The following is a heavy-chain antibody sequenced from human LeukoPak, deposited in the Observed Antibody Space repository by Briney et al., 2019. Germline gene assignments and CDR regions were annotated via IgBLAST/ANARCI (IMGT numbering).Heavy chain of an antibody. J-gene: IGHJ2*01. D-gene: IGHD3-3*01. Sequence: PGGSLRLSCTASGFSFSGHWMHWARQLPGKGLVWVSRISPTGSTTSYADSVKGRFTVSRDNAKNTLHLQMNSLRGEDTAVYYCARAVSSGFWSATGYFDLWGRGTLVTVSS. CDR1: GFSFSGHW. CDR3: ARAVSSGFWSATGYFDL. V-gene: IGHV3-74*01. CDR2: ISPTGSTT.